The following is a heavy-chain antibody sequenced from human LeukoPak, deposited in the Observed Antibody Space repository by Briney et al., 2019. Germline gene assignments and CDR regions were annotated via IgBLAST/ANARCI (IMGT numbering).Heavy chain of an antibody. CDR3: ARGGYSGYDNYFDY. V-gene: IGHV1-69*13. D-gene: IGHD5-12*01. CDR1: GGTFSSYA. Sequence: GASVKASCKASGGTFSSYAISWVRQAPGQGLEWMGGIIPIFGTANYAQKFQGRVTITADESTSTAYMELSSLRSEDTAVYYCARGGYSGYDNYFDYWGQGTLVTVSS. J-gene: IGHJ4*02. CDR2: IIPIFGTA.